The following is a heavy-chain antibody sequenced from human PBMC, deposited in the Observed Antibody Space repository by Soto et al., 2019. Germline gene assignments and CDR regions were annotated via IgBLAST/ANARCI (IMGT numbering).Heavy chain of an antibody. CDR1: GGSISSSNW. CDR3: ARHPEYYDFWRGYIWFDP. D-gene: IGHD3-3*01. J-gene: IGHJ5*02. CDR2: IYHSGST. Sequence: QVQLQESGPGLVNPSGTLSLTCAVSGGSISSSNWWSWVRQPPGKGLEWIGVIYHSGSTIYNPSLKFRVPISVDNSQFQFTLSLCSVTSAYTAVYYCARHPEYYDFWRGYIWFDPWGQGTLVTVSS. V-gene: IGHV4-4*02.